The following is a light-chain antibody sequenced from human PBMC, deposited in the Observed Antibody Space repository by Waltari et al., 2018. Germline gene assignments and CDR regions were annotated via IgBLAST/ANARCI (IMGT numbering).Light chain of an antibody. J-gene: IGKJ4*02. CDR3: RQYDNLLRT. V-gene: IGKV1-33*01. CDR1: QDISNY. Sequence: DIQMTQSPSSLSASVGDRVTITCQASQDISNYLNWYQQKPGKAPKLLIYDASNLETGVPSRFSGSGSVTDFTFTISSLQPEDIATYYCRQYDNLLRTFGGGTKVEIK. CDR2: DAS.